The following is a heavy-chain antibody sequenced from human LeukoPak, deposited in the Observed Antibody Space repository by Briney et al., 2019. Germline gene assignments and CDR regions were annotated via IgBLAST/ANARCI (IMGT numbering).Heavy chain of an antibody. V-gene: IGHV4-34*01. CDR3: ARVFFDIYADPPSPGFDP. J-gene: IGHJ5*02. D-gene: IGHD4-17*01. CDR2: INHGGST. Sequence: KSSETLSLTCAVYGGSFSDYYWSWLRQPPGRGLEWIGEINHGGSTNYNPCLKSRVPLSVATTKNQFSLKRSSVAAADPAIYYWARVFFDIYADPPSPGFDPWGQGTLVTVSS. CDR1: GGSFSDYY.